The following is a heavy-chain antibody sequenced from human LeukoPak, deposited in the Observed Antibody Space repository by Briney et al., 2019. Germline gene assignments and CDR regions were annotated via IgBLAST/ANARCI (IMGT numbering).Heavy chain of an antibody. Sequence: GGSLRLSCAASGFTFRSYEMNWVRQAPGKGLEWISYISSSGSTIYYADSVKGRFTISRDNSKNTLYLQMNSLRAEDTAVYYCAKDLYGSGSSPDYWGQGTLVTVSS. D-gene: IGHD3-10*01. CDR2: ISSSGSTI. J-gene: IGHJ4*02. V-gene: IGHV3-48*03. CDR1: GFTFRSYE. CDR3: AKDLYGSGSSPDY.